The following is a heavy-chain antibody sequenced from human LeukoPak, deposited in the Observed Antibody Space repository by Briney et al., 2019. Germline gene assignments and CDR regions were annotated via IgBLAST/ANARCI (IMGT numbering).Heavy chain of an antibody. CDR1: GFTFSSYA. CDR3: AKGMMYCGGDCYSPDAFDI. J-gene: IGHJ3*02. Sequence: GGSLRLSCAASGFTFSSYAMSWVRQAPGKGLEWVSAISGSGGSTYYADSVKGRFTISRDNSKNTLYLQMNSLRAEDTAVYYCAKGMMYCGGDCYSPDAFDICGQGTMVTVSS. V-gene: IGHV3-23*01. D-gene: IGHD2-21*02. CDR2: ISGSGGST.